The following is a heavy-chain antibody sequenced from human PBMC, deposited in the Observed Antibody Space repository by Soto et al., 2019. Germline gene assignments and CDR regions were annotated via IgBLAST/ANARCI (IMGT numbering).Heavy chain of an antibody. D-gene: IGHD3-3*01. J-gene: IGHJ6*03. CDR1: GGSISSYY. CDR2: IYYSGST. Sequence: SETLSLTCTVSGGSISSYYWSWIRQPPGKGLEWIGYIYYSGSTNYHPSLKSRVTISVDTSKNQFSLKLSSVTAADTAVYYCARGVLRFLEWSRVSKNYYYYMDVWGKGTTVTVSS. V-gene: IGHV4-59*08. CDR3: ARGVLRFLEWSRVSKNYYYYMDV.